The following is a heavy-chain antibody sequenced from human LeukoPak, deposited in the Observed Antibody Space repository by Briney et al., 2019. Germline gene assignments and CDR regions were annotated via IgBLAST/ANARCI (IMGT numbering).Heavy chain of an antibody. V-gene: IGHV6-1*01. CDR1: GDSVSTNSGA. CDR2: TYYRSKWFN. Sequence: SRTLSLTCAISGDSVSTNSGAWNWIRQSPSRGLEWLGKTYYRSKWFNEYAVSLEGRMTINPDTSKNQFSMQLKSVTPEDTAVYYCVRSGYTAWLDYWGQGILVTVSS. CDR3: VRSGYTAWLDY. D-gene: IGHD5-12*01. J-gene: IGHJ4*02.